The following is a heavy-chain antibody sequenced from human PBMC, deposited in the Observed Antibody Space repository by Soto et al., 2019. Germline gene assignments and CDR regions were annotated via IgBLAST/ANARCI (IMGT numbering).Heavy chain of an antibody. CDR3: ARDRDIAVAGTFDY. CDR2: ISPNCGKA. J-gene: IGHJ4*02. V-gene: IGHV1-69*13. Sequence: SVKLSCKDTGYTYRSNAISWVRQAPGQGLEWMGGISPNCGKANYAQKSQGRVTITADESTSTAYMDLSSLRSEDTAVYYCARDRDIAVAGTFDYWGQGTLVTVSS. D-gene: IGHD6-19*01. CDR1: GYTYRSNA.